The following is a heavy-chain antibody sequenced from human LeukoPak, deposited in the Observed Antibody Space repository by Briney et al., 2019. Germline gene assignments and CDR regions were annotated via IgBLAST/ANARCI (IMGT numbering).Heavy chain of an antibody. CDR3: ARLSSSWYQDWYFDL. CDR1: GGSVSSDY. D-gene: IGHD6-13*01. V-gene: IGHV4-59*02. CDR2: IFSRGNT. J-gene: IGHJ2*01. Sequence: SETLSLTCTVYGGSVSSDYWTWIRQAPGKGLEWIGYIFSRGNTEYHPSLKSRATISVDTSKNQFSLKLSSVTAADTAVYYCARLSSSWYQDWYFDLWGRGTLVTVSS.